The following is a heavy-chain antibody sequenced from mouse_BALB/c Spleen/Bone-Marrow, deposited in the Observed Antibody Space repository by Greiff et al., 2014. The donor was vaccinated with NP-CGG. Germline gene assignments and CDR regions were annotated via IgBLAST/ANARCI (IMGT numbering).Heavy chain of an antibody. Sequence: DVKLVESGGDLAKPGGSLKLSCAASGFTFSRYGMSWVRQTPDKRLEWVANISSGGSYTYYPDSVKGRFTISRDNAKNTLYLHMSSLKSEDTAMYYCARQYGDLGVMDYWGQGTSVTVSS. CDR1: GFTFSRYG. CDR3: ARQYGDLGVMDY. CDR2: ISSGGSYT. V-gene: IGHV5-6*02. J-gene: IGHJ4*01. D-gene: IGHD2-13*01.